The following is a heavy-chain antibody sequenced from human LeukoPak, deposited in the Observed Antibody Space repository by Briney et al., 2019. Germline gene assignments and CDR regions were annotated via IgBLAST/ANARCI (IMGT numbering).Heavy chain of an antibody. Sequence: PSETLSLTCTVSGGSISSYYWTWIRQPAGKGLEWIGRIYTSGSTNYNPSLKSRVTMSVDTSKNQFSLKLSSLTAADTAVYYCAREPRSGSYYGEGGLDYWGQGTLVTVSS. CDR1: GGSISSYY. J-gene: IGHJ4*02. CDR2: IYTSGST. V-gene: IGHV4-4*07. D-gene: IGHD1-26*01. CDR3: AREPRSGSYYGEGGLDY.